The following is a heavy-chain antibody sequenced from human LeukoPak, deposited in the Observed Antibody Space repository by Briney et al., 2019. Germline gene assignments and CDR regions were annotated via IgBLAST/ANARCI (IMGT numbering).Heavy chain of an antibody. Sequence: PGGSLRLSCAASGVTFSNNAMTWVRQAPGKGLELVSTVSDDGVATYYADSVKGRFAISRDNSKDTVYLQMGSLRVEDTAVYYCAKTRMWNLRLDSWGQGTLVAVSS. J-gene: IGHJ4*02. CDR1: GVTFSNNA. CDR2: VSDDGVAT. D-gene: IGHD1-1*01. CDR3: AKTRMWNLRLDS. V-gene: IGHV3-23*01.